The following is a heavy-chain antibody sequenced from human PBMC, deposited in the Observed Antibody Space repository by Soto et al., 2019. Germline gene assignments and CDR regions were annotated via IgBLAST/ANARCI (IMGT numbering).Heavy chain of an antibody. Sequence: QVQLVESGGGVVQPGRSLRLSCTASGFTFSDYAMHWVRQAPGKGLEWVALISYDGSNKYYADSVKGRFTISRDNSKNTLYLQMSSLRAEDTAVYYCARVLGESAGSFDYWAQGTLVTVSS. CDR2: ISYDGSNK. CDR1: GFTFSDYA. CDR3: ARVLGESAGSFDY. J-gene: IGHJ4*02. V-gene: IGHV3-30-3*01. D-gene: IGHD6-13*01.